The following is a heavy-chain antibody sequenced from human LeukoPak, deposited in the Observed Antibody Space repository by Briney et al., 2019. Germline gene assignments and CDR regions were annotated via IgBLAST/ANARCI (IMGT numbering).Heavy chain of an antibody. D-gene: IGHD6-13*01. CDR3: ARWTFGSSSWYGMVFDY. J-gene: IGHJ4*02. Sequence: GGSLRLSCAASGFTVSSNYMNWVRQAPGKGLECVSYISTSGSTIYYADSVKGRFTISRDNAKNSLYLQMNSLRAEDTAVYYCARWTFGSSSWYGMVFDYWGQGTLVTVSS. V-gene: IGHV3-11*04. CDR1: GFTVSSNY. CDR2: ISTSGSTI.